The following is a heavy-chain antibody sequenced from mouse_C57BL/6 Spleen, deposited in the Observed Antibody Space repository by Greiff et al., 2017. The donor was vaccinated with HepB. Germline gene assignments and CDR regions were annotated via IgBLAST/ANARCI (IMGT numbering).Heavy chain of an antibody. J-gene: IGHJ1*03. Sequence: EVKLMESGGDLVKPGGSLKLSCAASGFTFSSYGMSWVRQTPDKRLEWVATISSGGSYTYYPDSVKGRFTISRDNAKNTLYLQMSSLKSEDTAMYYCARPVKDWYFDVWGTGTTVTVSS. CDR3: ARPVKDWYFDV. CDR1: GFTFSSYG. V-gene: IGHV5-6*01. CDR2: ISSGGSYT.